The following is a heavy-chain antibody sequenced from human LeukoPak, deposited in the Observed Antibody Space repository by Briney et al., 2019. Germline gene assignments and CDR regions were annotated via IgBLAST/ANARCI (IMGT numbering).Heavy chain of an antibody. Sequence: ASVKVSCKASGYTFTSYYMHWVRQAPGQGLEWMGIINPSGGSTSYAQKFQGRVTMTRDMSTSTVYMELSSLRSEDTAVYYCARGGPGGYYDSSGYYYGDYWGQGTLVTVSS. V-gene: IGHV1-46*01. CDR3: ARGGPGGYYDSSGYYYGDY. CDR1: GYTFTSYY. CDR2: INPSGGST. J-gene: IGHJ4*02. D-gene: IGHD3-22*01.